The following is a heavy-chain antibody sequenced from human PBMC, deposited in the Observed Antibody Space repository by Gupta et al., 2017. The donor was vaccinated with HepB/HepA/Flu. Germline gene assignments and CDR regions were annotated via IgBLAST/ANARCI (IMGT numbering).Heavy chain of an antibody. V-gene: IGHV3-23*01. CDR2: ISISGVNT. Sequence: EVQLLESGGGLVQPGGSLRLSCSVSGLTFSISAMIWVGQAPGKGLDWVSDISISGVNTYYADSVKGRFTISRDTSENTLYLQMNSLRAEDTAVYYCAKDRGGAVAGNWFDPWGQGTLVTVSS. J-gene: IGHJ5*02. CDR1: GLTFSISA. CDR3: AKDRGGAVAGNWFDP. D-gene: IGHD6-19*01.